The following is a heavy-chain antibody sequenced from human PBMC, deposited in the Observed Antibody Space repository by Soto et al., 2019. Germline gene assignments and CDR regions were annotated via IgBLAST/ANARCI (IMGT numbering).Heavy chain of an antibody. J-gene: IGHJ4*02. D-gene: IGHD5-12*01. V-gene: IGHV1-18*01. CDR1: GYSFTSYG. CDR3: ARSGNGYDFSPLDY. Sequence: QVQLVQSGAELGKPGASVKVSCKASGYSFTSYGFTWVRQAPGQGLEWMGWIGTHNGNTNYAQKLQGRVTLTTDTSTSTAYMEIESLTSDDTAMYYCARSGNGYDFSPLDYWGQGTLVTVSS. CDR2: IGTHNGNT.